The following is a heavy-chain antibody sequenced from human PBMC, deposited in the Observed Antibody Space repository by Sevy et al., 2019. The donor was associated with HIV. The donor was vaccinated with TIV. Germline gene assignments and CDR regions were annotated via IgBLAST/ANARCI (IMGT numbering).Heavy chain of an antibody. Sequence: GGSLRLSCAASGFTFSSYSMNWVRQAPGKGLEWVSYISSSSSTIYYADSVKGRFTISRDNAKNSLYLQMNSLRAEDTAVYYCASKLGYCSSTSCYFSSYYYYMDVWGKGTTVTVSS. CDR1: GFTFSSYS. D-gene: IGHD2-2*01. V-gene: IGHV3-48*01. J-gene: IGHJ6*03. CDR2: ISSSSSTI. CDR3: ASKLGYCSSTSCYFSSYYYYMDV.